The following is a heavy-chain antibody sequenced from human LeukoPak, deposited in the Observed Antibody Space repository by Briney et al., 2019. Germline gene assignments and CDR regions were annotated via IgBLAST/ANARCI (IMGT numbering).Heavy chain of an antibody. Sequence: SETLSLTCAVYGGSFSDYYWAWVRQSPGKGLEWIGQVSHTGSTNNNPSLKSRVRISADTSKNQFSLRLSSVTAADTAVYYCARDGGYCGDGGCYTDYWSQEPWSPSPQ. V-gene: IGHV4-34*01. D-gene: IGHD2-15*01. J-gene: IGHJ4*01. CDR2: VSHTGST. CDR3: ARDGGYCGDGGCYTDY. CDR1: GGSFSDYY.